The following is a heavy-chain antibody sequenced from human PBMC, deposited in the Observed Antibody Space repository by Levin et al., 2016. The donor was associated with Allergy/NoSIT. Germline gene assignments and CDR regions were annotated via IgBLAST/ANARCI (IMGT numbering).Heavy chain of an antibody. CDR1: GDTLSEIT. D-gene: IGHD7-27*01. Sequence: ASVKVSCKVSGDTLSEITMHWVRQTPGKGLQWMGGFDPEDAKTIYSQNFKGRVTMTEDTSTDTAYMELSSLRSEDTAVYYCATGSWGYDMDVWGQGTTVTVSS. CDR3: ATGSWGYDMDV. V-gene: IGHV1-24*01. J-gene: IGHJ6*02. CDR2: FDPEDAKT.